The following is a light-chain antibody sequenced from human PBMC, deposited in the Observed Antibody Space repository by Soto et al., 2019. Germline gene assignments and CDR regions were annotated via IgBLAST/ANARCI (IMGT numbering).Light chain of an antibody. V-gene: IGLV2-14*01. Sequence: QSALTQPASVSGSPGQSITISCTGTSSDVGGYNYVSWYQQHPGKAPKLIIYDVSNRPSGVSNRFSGSKSGNXASLTISGLQAEDEADYYCSSYTSNKTLVAFGGGTKLTVL. J-gene: IGLJ2*01. CDR3: SSYTSNKTLVA. CDR2: DVS. CDR1: SSDVGGYNY.